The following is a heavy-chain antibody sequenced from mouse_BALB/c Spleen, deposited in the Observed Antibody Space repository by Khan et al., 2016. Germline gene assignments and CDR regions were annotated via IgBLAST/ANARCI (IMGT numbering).Heavy chain of an antibody. CDR1: GYSITSDYA. D-gene: IGHD1-1*01. CDR3: ARDYYGSSYFDY. Sequence: EVQLQESGPGLVKPSQSLSLTCTVTGYSITSDYAWNWIRQFPGNKLEWMGYIDSSGSTTYNPSLKSRVSITRDTSKNQIFLQLNSVTTEDTAIYYCARDYYGSSYFDYWGQGTTLTVSS. V-gene: IGHV3-2*02. CDR2: IDSSGST. J-gene: IGHJ2*01.